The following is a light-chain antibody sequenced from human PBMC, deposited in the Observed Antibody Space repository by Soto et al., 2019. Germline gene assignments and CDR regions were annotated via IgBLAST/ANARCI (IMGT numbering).Light chain of an antibody. J-gene: IGKJ5*01. CDR1: QGISSS. CDR3: QQHDSIPFT. CDR2: AAT. Sequence: IQMTQSPSSLSASIGDRVTITCRASQGISSSLVWYQQEPGKVPKLLIYAATTLQSGVPSRFSGSGSGTEFTLTISSLQPEDFATYYCQQHDSIPFTFGQGTRLEIK. V-gene: IGKV1-9*01.